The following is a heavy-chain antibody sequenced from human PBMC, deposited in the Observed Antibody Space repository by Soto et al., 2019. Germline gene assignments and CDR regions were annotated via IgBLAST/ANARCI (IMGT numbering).Heavy chain of an antibody. V-gene: IGHV1-2*04. CDR1: GGTFSSYA. CDR2: INPNSGGT. CDR3: ARERVNWFDP. J-gene: IGHJ5*02. Sequence: ASVKVSCKASGGTFSSYAISWVRQAPGQGLEWMGWINPNSGGTNYAQKFQGWVTMTRDTSISTAYMELSRLRSEDTAVYYCARERVNWFDPWGQGTLVTVSS.